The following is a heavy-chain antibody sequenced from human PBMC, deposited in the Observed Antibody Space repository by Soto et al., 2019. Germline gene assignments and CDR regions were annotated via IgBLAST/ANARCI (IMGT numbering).Heavy chain of an antibody. D-gene: IGHD5-18*01. CDR1: GGTFSSYT. J-gene: IGHJ4*02. Sequence: QVQLVQSGAEVKKPGSSVKVSCKASGGTFSSYTFSWVRQAPGQGLEWMGRIIPMLGIANYAQKFQGRVKIRAXXSTSTAYMELSSLRSEDTAVYYCANRGYSYGFVIYWGQGTLVTVSS. CDR2: IIPMLGIA. CDR3: ANRGYSYGFVIY. V-gene: IGHV1-69*02.